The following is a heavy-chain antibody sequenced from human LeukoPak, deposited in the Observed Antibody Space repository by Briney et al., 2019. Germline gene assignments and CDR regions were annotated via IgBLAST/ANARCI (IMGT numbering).Heavy chain of an antibody. CDR3: AKFLMGHYDSSDNMNWFDP. Sequence: GGSLRLSCAASGFTFSSYGMSWVRQAPGKGLEWVSAISGSGGSTYYADSVKGRFTISRDNSKNTLYLQMNSLRAEDTAVYYCAKFLMGHYDSSDNMNWFDPWGQGTLVTVSS. J-gene: IGHJ5*02. CDR1: GFTFSSYG. CDR2: ISGSGGST. D-gene: IGHD3-22*01. V-gene: IGHV3-23*01.